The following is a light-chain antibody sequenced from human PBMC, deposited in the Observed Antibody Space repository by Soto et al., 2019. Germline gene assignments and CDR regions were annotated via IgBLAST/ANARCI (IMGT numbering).Light chain of an antibody. Sequence: EIVMTQSPVTLSVSPGEIATLSFRASQTIRSDLAWYQQKPGQAPRLLISDASTRATGIPARFNGSGSGTEFTLAISSLQSEDFAIYYCHQYNTWPLTFGGGTKVDI. CDR1: QTIRSD. J-gene: IGKJ4*01. CDR3: HQYNTWPLT. CDR2: DAS. V-gene: IGKV3-15*01.